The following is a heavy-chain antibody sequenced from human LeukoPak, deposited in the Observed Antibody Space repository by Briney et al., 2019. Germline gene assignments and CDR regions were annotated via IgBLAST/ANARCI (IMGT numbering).Heavy chain of an antibody. CDR2: IYSGGST. D-gene: IGHD1-26*01. V-gene: IGHV3-53*01. Sequence: GGSLRLSCAASGFTVSSNYMSWVRQAPGKGLEWVSVIYSGGSTYYADSVKGRFTISRDNAKNSLFLQMNSLRAEDTAMYYCARDLIVGTTYFDYWGQGTLVTVSS. J-gene: IGHJ4*02. CDR1: GFTVSSNY. CDR3: ARDLIVGTTYFDY.